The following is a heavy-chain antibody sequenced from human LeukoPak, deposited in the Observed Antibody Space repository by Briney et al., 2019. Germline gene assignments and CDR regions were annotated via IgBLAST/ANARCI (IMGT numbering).Heavy chain of an antibody. CDR1: GFTFSSYG. Sequence: PGRSLRLSCAASGFTFSSYGMHWVRQAPGKGLEWVAVIAYHGCAEYYADSVKGQFTISRDNSKNTVDLQLNSLRAEDSAVYYCAKQSFRMVNYFDYWGQGTLVTVSS. J-gene: IGHJ4*02. V-gene: IGHV3-30*18. CDR3: AKQSFRMVNYFDY. D-gene: IGHD3-16*02. CDR2: IAYHGCAE.